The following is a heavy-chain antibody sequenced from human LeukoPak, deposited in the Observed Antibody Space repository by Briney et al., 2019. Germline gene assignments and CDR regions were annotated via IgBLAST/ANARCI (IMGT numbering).Heavy chain of an antibody. CDR3: TRILYYGTRGYYPDF. Sequence: GGSLRLSCAAPGFTFSDHHMDWVRQAPGKGLEWIGRSKNKDYAYSTVYAASVKGRFTFSRDDPKNSLYLQMNSLTTEDTAVYYCTRILYYGTRGYYPDFWGQGTLVTVSS. CDR2: SKNKDYAYST. D-gene: IGHD3-22*01. J-gene: IGHJ4*02. CDR1: GFTFSDHH. V-gene: IGHV3-72*01.